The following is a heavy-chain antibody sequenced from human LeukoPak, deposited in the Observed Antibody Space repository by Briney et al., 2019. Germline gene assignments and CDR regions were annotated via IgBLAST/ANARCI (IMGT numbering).Heavy chain of an antibody. J-gene: IGHJ6*03. V-gene: IGHV4-4*07. CDR1: GGSISSYY. CDR2: IYTSGST. D-gene: IGHD6-13*01. CDR3: ARTYRIAAAGPYYYYYYMDA. Sequence: SETLSLTCTVSGGSISSYYWSWIRQPAGKGLEWIGRIYTSGSTNYNPSLKSRVTMSVDTSKNQFSLKLSSVTAADTAVYYCARTYRIAAAGPYYYYYYMDAWGKGTTVTVSS.